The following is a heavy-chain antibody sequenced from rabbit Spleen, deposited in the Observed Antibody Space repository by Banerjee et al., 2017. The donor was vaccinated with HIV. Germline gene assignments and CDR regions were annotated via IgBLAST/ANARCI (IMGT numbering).Heavy chain of an antibody. V-gene: IGHV1S7*01. J-gene: IGHJ4*01. CDR3: VRGASGSGYYSL. CDR2: IDPVFGIT. CDR1: GFDFNNYY. D-gene: IGHD1-1*01. Sequence: QLVESGGGLVQPGGSLKLSCKASGFDFNNYYIQWVRQAPGKGLEWIGYIDPVFGITNYAVSVKGRFTISRDNTQNTLYLQLNSLTAADTATYFCVRGASGSGYYSLWGPGTLVTVS.